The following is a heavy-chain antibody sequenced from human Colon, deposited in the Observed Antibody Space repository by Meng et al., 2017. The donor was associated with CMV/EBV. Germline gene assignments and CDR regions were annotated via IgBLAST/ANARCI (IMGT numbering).Heavy chain of an antibody. Sequence: GSLRLSCTVSRDSVTTNSDYWGWIRQPPGKSLEWIGSVSFDGSAYHNPSLRSRVTISVDTSKNQFSLKLRSVTAADTAVYYCARDHYDSSEYYISGGWFDPWGQGTLVTVSS. J-gene: IGHJ5*02. V-gene: IGHV4-39*07. CDR2: VSFDGSA. CDR1: RDSVTTNSDY. CDR3: ARDHYDSSEYYISGGWFDP. D-gene: IGHD3-22*01.